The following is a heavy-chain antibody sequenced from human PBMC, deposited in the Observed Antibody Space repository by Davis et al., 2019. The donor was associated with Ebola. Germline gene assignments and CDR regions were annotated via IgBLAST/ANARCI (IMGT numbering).Heavy chain of an antibody. CDR2: ISYDGSNK. CDR3: ARDRGSGIAAAPPDY. CDR1: GFTFSSYG. J-gene: IGHJ4*02. D-gene: IGHD6-13*01. V-gene: IGHV3-30*03. Sequence: GESLKISCAASGFTFSSYGMHWVRQAPGKGLEWVAVISYDGSNKYYADSVKGRFTISRDNSKNTLYLQMNSLRAEDTAVYYCARDRGSGIAAAPPDYWGQGTLVTVSS.